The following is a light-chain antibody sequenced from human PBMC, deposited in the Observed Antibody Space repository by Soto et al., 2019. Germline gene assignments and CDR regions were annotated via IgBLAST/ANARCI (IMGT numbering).Light chain of an antibody. V-gene: IGLV2-8*01. J-gene: IGLJ2*01. CDR1: SSDVGGYND. CDR2: EVS. CDR3: SSYAGSNNLL. Sequence: QSALTQPPSASGSPGQSVTISCTGTSSDVGGYNDVSWYQQHPGKAPKLMIYEVSKRPSGVPDRFSGSKSGNTASLTVSGLQAEYEADYYCSSYAGSNNLLFGGGTQLTVL.